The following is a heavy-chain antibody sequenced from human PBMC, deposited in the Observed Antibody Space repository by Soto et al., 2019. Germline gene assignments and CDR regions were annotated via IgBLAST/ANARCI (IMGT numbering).Heavy chain of an antibody. CDR2: IIPIFGTA. CDR1: GGTFSSYA. CDR3: ARARPALGYCSGGSCFDAFDI. Sequence: QVQLVQSGAEVKKPGSSVKVSCKASGGTFSSYAISWVRQAPGQGLEWMGGIIPIFGTANYAQKFQGRVTITADESTSTAYMELSSLRSADTAVYYCARARPALGYCSGGSCFDAFDIWGQGTMVTVSS. V-gene: IGHV1-69*01. D-gene: IGHD2-15*01. J-gene: IGHJ3*02.